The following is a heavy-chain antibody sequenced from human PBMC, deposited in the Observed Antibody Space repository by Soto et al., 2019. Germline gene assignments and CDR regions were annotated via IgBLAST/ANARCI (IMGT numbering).Heavy chain of an antibody. J-gene: IGHJ4*02. CDR1: GFTFSSYT. V-gene: IGHV3-21*01. CDR2: ISSGSSYI. CDR3: ARDPKTAASGYAYFDY. D-gene: IGHD5-12*01. Sequence: GGSLRLSCAASGFTFSSYTMNWVRQAPGKGLEWVSAISSGSSYIYYADSVKDRFTISRDNTKNSLYLQMNSLRAEDTAVYYCARDPKTAASGYAYFDYWGQGTLVTVSS.